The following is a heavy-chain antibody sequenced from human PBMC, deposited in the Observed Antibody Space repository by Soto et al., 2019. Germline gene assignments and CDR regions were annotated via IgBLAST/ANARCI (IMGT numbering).Heavy chain of an antibody. V-gene: IGHV3-23*01. CDR1: GFTFSSDA. D-gene: IGHD3-10*01. Sequence: EVQLLESGGGLVQPGGSLRLSCAASGFTFSSDAMSWVRQAPGKGLAWVSAISGSGGSTYYADSVKGRFTISRDNTKNTLYLQMNSLRAEDTAVYYCAANTQLWFGELFSYMDVWGKGTTVTVSS. CDR2: ISGSGGST. J-gene: IGHJ6*03. CDR3: AANTQLWFGELFSYMDV.